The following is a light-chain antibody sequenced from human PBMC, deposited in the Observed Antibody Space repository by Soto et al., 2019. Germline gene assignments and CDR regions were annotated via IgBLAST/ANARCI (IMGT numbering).Light chain of an antibody. V-gene: IGKV1-39*01. CDR3: QQTYRPPPT. Sequence: DIQMTQAPSSLSAFVGDSVTITCRASQSVISYVNWYQQKPGHAPKLLVYGAISLQGGVPSRFSGSGTGTNFTVTIRGLQHEDSGTYYCQQTYRPPPTFGQGT. J-gene: IGKJ1*01. CDR2: GAI. CDR1: QSVISY.